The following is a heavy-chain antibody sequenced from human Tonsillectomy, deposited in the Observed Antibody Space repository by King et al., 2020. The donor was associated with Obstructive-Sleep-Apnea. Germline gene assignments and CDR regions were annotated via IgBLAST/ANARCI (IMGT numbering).Heavy chain of an antibody. CDR2: IYPGDSDT. J-gene: IGHJ4*02. Sequence: VQLVESGAEVKKPGESLKISGKGSRYTFTSYWIGWVGHMPGKGREWMGIIYPGDSDTRYSQSFQGQVAISADKSISTAYLPWSTLKASDTAMYYFARPDYYDSSGSYPYYFDYWGQGTLVTVSS. CDR3: ARPDYYDSSGSYPYYFDY. D-gene: IGHD3-22*01. V-gene: IGHV5-51*01. CDR1: RYTFTSYW.